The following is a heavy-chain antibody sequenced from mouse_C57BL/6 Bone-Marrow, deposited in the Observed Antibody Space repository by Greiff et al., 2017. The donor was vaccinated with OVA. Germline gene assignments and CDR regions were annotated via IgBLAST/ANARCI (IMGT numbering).Heavy chain of an antibody. V-gene: IGHV5-6*01. CDR3: ARGGNFSFDY. D-gene: IGHD2-1*01. Sequence: EVMLVESGGDLVKPGGSLKLSCAASGFTFSSYGMSWVRQTPDKRLEWVATISSGGSYTYYPDSVKGRFTISRDNAKNTLYLQMSSLKSEDTAMYYCARGGNFSFDYWGQGTTLTVSS. CDR1: GFTFSSYG. J-gene: IGHJ2*01. CDR2: ISSGGSYT.